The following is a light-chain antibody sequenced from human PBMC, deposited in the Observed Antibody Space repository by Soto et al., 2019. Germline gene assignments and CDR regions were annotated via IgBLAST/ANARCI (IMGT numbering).Light chain of an antibody. J-gene: IGKJ5*01. Sequence: DIQLTQSPSFLSASVGDRVTISCRASQGISSYLAWYQQTPGKAPKLLIYASSILQSGVPSRFSGSGSGTEFTLIISSLQPEDFATYYCQQLNTFAVTFGQGTRLAI. V-gene: IGKV1-9*01. CDR1: QGISSY. CDR3: QQLNTFAVT. CDR2: ASS.